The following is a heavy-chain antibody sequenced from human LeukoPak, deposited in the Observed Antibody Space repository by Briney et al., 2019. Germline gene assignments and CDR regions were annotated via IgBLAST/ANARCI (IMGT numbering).Heavy chain of an antibody. V-gene: IGHV4-59*01. CDR1: GGSLSSYY. Sequence: SETLSLTCTVSGGSLSSYYWSWIRQPPGKGLEWIGYIYYSGSTNYNPSLKSRVTISVDTSKNQFSLELSSVTAADTAVYYCARQVSYGNWFDPWGQGTLVTVSS. CDR3: ARQVSYGNWFDP. J-gene: IGHJ5*02. D-gene: IGHD5-18*01. CDR2: IYYSGST.